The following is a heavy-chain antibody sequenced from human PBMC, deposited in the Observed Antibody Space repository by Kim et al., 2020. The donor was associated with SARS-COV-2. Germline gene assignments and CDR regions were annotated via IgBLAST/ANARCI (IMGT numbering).Heavy chain of an antibody. J-gene: IGHJ5*02. V-gene: IGHV4-61*02. D-gene: IGHD3-22*01. CDR2: IYTSGST. Sequence: SETLSLTCTVSGGSISSGSYYWSWIRQPAGKGLEWIGRIYTSGSTNYNPSLKSRVTISVDTSKNQFSLKLSSVTAADTAVYYCASYYYDRRGWFDPWGQGTLVTVSS. CDR1: GGSISSGSYY. CDR3: ASYYYDRRGWFDP.